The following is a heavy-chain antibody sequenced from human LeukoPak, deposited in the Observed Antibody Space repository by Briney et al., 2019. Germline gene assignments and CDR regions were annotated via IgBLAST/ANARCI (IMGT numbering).Heavy chain of an antibody. V-gene: IGHV1-8*01. CDR3: TIGKLASRRGSWFDP. CDR1: GYTFTSYD. Sequence: ASVKVSCEASGYTFTSYDINWVRQATGQGLEWMGWMNPNSGNTGYAQKFQGRVTMTRNTSISTAYMDLSSLTSEDTAVYYCTIGKLASRRGSWFDPWGQGTLVTASS. J-gene: IGHJ5*02. D-gene: IGHD6-6*01. CDR2: MNPNSGNT.